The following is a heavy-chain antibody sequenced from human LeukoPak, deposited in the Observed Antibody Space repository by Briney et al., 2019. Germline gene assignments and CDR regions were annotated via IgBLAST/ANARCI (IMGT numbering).Heavy chain of an antibody. D-gene: IGHD3-10*01. V-gene: IGHV3-48*03. CDR3: AREIGAVRYYYYYGMDV. CDR1: GFTFSSYE. Sequence: PGGSLRLSCAASGFTFSSYEMNWVRQVPGKGLEWVSYISTSGSSIYYADSVKGRFTMSRDNAQNSLYLEMSSLRGEDTAVYYCAREIGAVRYYYYYGMDVWGQGTTVTVSS. J-gene: IGHJ6*02. CDR2: ISTSGSSI.